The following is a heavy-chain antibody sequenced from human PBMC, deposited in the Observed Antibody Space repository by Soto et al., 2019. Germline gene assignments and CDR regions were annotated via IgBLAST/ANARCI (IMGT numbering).Heavy chain of an antibody. CDR2: IGTAGDT. CDR3: ARGADGFDY. J-gene: IGHJ4*02. CDR1: GFTFSSYD. D-gene: IGHD3-16*01. V-gene: IGHV3-13*01. Sequence: EVQLVESGGDLVQPGGSLRLSCGASGFTFSSYDFHWVRQATGKGLEWVSGIGTAGDTYYAGSVKGRFIMSRENVKNSLYLQMNSLRDGDTAVYYCARGADGFDYWGQGTLVTVSS.